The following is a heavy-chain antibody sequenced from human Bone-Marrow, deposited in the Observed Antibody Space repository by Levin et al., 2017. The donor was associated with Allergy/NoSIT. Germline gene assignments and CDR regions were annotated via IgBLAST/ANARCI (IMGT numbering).Heavy chain of an antibody. J-gene: IGHJ4*02. CDR2: IIPVLGQV. V-gene: IGHV1-69*01. D-gene: IGHD3-9*01. CDR3: SRDGHTLRYSEWPPALDF. Sequence: PGGSLRLSCKASGGAFESHAISWVRQAPGQGLEWMGGIIPVLGQVNYAQKFQGRVTMTADDSTSTVHLELTSLTSEDTAVYYCSRDGHTLRYSEWPPALDFWGQGTLVSVSS. CDR1: GGAFESHA.